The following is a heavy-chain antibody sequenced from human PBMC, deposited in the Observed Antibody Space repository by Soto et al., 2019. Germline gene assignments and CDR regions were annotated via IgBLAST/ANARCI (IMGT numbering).Heavy chain of an antibody. Sequence: VQLVESGGGLVKPGGSLRLSCAASGFTFSDYYMSWIRQAPGKGLEWVSYISSSGSTIYYADSVKGRFTISRDNAKNSLYLQMTSRRAEDTAVYYCASIPVPPNRDGLPSGDVWGRGTTVTVSS. CDR2: ISSSGSTI. CDR3: ASIPVPPNRDGLPSGDV. V-gene: IGHV3-11*01. J-gene: IGHJ6*04. D-gene: IGHD2-15*01. CDR1: GFTFSDYY.